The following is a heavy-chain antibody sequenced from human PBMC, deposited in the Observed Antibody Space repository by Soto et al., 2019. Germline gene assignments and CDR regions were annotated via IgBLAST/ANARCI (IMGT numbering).Heavy chain of an antibody. Sequence: SETLSLTCAVSGGSISSSNWWSWVRQPPGKGLEWIGEIYHSGSTNYNPSLKSRVTISVDKSKNQFSLKLSSVTAADTAVYYCARWTTGGDYYYGMDVWGQGTTVTVSS. CDR1: GGSISSSNW. CDR3: ARWTTGGDYYYGMDV. V-gene: IGHV4-4*02. CDR2: IYHSGST. D-gene: IGHD4-17*01. J-gene: IGHJ6*02.